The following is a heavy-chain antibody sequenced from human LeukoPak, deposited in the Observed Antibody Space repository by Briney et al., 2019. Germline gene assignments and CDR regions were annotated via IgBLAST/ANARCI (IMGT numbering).Heavy chain of an antibody. J-gene: IGHJ5*02. Sequence: GGSLRLSCAASGFTFSSHWMSWVRQAPGKGLEWVANIKQDGSATYYVDSVKGRFTISRDNAKNSLYLQMNSLRAEDTAVYYCARDRDYYDSSGYQPWGQGTLVTVSS. CDR3: ARDRDYYDSSGYQP. CDR2: IKQDGSAT. CDR1: GFTFSSHW. D-gene: IGHD3-22*01. V-gene: IGHV3-7*01.